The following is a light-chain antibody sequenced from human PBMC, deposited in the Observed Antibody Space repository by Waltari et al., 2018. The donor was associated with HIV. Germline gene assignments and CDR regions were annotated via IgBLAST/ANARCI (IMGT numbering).Light chain of an antibody. CDR1: QSVSSSY. CDR2: GAS. J-gene: IGKJ4*01. V-gene: IGKV3-20*01. CDR3: QQYGSSPVLT. Sequence: EIVLTQSPDTLSLSPGERATLSCRASQSVSSSYLAWYQQKPGQAPRLLIYGASSRATGIPDRFSGSGSGTDFTLTISRLEPEDFAVYYCQQYGSSPVLTFGGGTKVEIK.